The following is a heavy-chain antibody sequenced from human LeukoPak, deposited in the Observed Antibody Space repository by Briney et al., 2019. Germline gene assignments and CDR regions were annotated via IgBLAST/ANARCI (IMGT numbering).Heavy chain of an antibody. CDR2: ISYDGSNK. CDR3: AKGEWELLGGADDY. CDR1: GFTFSTYA. D-gene: IGHD1-26*01. J-gene: IGHJ4*02. V-gene: IGHV3-30*04. Sequence: GGSLRLSCAASGFTFSTYAMHWVRQAPGKGLEWVAVISYDGSNKYYADSVKGRFTISRDNSKNTLYLQMNSLRAEDTAVYYCAKGEWELLGGADDYWGQGTLVTVSS.